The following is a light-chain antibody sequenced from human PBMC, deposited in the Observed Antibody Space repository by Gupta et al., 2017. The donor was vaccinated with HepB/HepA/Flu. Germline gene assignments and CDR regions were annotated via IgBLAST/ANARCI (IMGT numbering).Light chain of an antibody. Sequence: DIQMTQSPSSLSASVADRVTITCPASQRISSYLNWYQQTPGKAPKPLIYAASSLQSGVPSRFSGSGSGTDFTLTISSLQPEEFATYYCQQSDSTPLTFGRGTKVEIK. J-gene: IGKJ4*01. CDR1: QRISSY. V-gene: IGKV1-39*01. CDR3: QQSDSTPLT. CDR2: AAS.